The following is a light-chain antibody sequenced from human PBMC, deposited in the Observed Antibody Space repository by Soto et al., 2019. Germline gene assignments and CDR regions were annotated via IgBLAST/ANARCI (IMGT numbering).Light chain of an antibody. V-gene: IGKV1-9*01. Sequence: DIQLTQSPSFLSASLGDRVTITCRASQGVNSYLAWYQQKSGKAPKLLIYAASTLQSGVPSRFSGSGSGTEFTLTISNLQPEDFATYYCLQDYNYPWTFGQGTKVEIK. J-gene: IGKJ1*01. CDR2: AAS. CDR3: LQDYNYPWT. CDR1: QGVNSY.